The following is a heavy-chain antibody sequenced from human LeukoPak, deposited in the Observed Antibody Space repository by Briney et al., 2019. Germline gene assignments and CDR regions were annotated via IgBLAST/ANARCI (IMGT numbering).Heavy chain of an antibody. CDR1: GFTFSNAW. D-gene: IGHD3-22*01. J-gene: IGHJ4*02. CDR2: IKSKSVGGTA. CDR3: TTYDSSGYYSRY. Sequence: GGSLRLSCAASGFTFSNAWMSWVRQAPGKGLEWVGRIKSKSVGGTADYGAPVRGRFSISRDDSKNTLYLQMNSLKTEDTAVYYCTTYDSSGYYSRYWGQGTLLTVSS. V-gene: IGHV3-15*01.